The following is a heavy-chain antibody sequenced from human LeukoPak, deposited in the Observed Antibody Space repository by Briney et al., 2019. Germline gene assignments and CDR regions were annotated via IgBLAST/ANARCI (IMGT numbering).Heavy chain of an antibody. V-gene: IGHV1-2*02. D-gene: IGHD3-22*01. CDR3: ASSGSGYYYYFDY. J-gene: IGHJ4*02. CDR1: GYTFTGYY. CDR2: INPNSGGT. Sequence: ASVKVSCKSSGYTFTGYYMHWVREAPGQGLEWMGWINPNSGGTNYAQKFQGRVTMTRDTSISTAYMELSRLRSDDTAVYYCASSGSGYYYYFDYWGQGTLVTVSS.